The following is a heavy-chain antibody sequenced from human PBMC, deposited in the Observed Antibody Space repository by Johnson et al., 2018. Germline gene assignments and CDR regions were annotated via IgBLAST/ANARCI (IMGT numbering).Heavy chain of an antibody. CDR1: DFSIDDYA. Sequence: EVQLVESGGGLVQPGSSXRLSCEASDFSIDDYAMHWVRQAPGKGLEWVSGISWNSGTIDYADSVKGRFAISRDNYKNPVFLQMNSLILENSSLYYCAKALYITRLDAIDFWGQGTTVIVSS. D-gene: IGHD3-10*01. CDR3: AKALYITRLDAIDF. V-gene: IGHV3-9*01. J-gene: IGHJ3*01. CDR2: ISWNSGTI.